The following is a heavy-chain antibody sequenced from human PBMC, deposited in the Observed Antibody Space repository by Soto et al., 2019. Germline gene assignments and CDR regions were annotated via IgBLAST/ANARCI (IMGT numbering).Heavy chain of an antibody. CDR1: GFTFSSYA. CDR2: ISYDGSNK. CDR3: ARDRDDYGVALDY. D-gene: IGHD4-17*01. J-gene: IGHJ4*02. Sequence: QVQLVESGGGVVQPGRSLRLSCAASGFTFSSYAMHWVRQAPGKGLEWVAVISYDGSNKYYADSVKGRFTISRDNSKNPLYLQMNSLRAEDTAVYYCARDRDDYGVALDYWGQGTLVTVSS. V-gene: IGHV3-30-3*01.